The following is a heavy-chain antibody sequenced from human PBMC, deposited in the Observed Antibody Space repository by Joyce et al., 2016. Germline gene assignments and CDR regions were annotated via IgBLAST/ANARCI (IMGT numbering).Heavy chain of an antibody. CDR2: ISYDGSDK. Sequence: QVQLVESGGGVVQPGRSLSLSCAASGFIFSNYGMHWVRQAPGKGLEWVALISYDGSDKYYVDSVKGRFTISRDNSKNALYLQMSNVRAEDTAMYFCAIYVGHFYYMGVWGKGTTVTVSS. V-gene: IGHV3-30*03. D-gene: IGHD3-16*01. CDR3: AIYVGHFYYMGV. CDR1: GFIFSNYG. J-gene: IGHJ6*03.